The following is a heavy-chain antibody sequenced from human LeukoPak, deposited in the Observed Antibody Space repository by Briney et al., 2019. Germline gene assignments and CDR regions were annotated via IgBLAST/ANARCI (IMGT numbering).Heavy chain of an antibody. V-gene: IGHV1-18*01. CDR2: ISPYNGNT. J-gene: IGHJ4*02. CDR1: GYTFTSYG. D-gene: IGHD7-27*01. Sequence: ASVKVSCKASGYTFTSYGINWLRQAPGQGLEWMGWISPYNGNTNNAQKVQGRATMTTDTSTSTAYMELRSLTSDDTAVYYCAREEMGTTDYWGQGTLVTVSS. CDR3: AREEMGTTDY.